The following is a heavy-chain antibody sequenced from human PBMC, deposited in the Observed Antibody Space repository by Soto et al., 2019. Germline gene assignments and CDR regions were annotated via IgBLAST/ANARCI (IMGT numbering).Heavy chain of an antibody. D-gene: IGHD3-22*01. J-gene: IGHJ4*02. CDR2: IHYRGST. V-gene: IGHV4-30-4*01. CDR3: VSDYDSGGYLGY. CDR1: GGSISTADYY. Sequence: SETLSLTCNVSGGSISTADYYWSWIRQPPGKGLEWIGYIHYRGSTYYNPSLESRVAISMDTSKNQFSLNLTSVTAADTAVYCCVSDYDSGGYLGYWGQGTLVTVSS.